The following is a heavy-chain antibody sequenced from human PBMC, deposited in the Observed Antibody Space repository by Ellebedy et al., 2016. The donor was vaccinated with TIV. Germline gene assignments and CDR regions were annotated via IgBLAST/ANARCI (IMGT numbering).Heavy chain of an antibody. CDR3: ARHAELATGTTPDFDY. CDR1: GGSISSYY. CDR2: IYYSGST. D-gene: IGHD1-1*01. J-gene: IGHJ4*02. V-gene: IGHV4-59*08. Sequence: MPSETLSLTCTVSGGSISSYYWSWIRQPPGKGLEWIGYIYYSGSTNYNPSLKSRVTISVDTSKNQFSLKLSSVTAADTAVYYCARHAELATGTTPDFDYWGQGTLVTVSS.